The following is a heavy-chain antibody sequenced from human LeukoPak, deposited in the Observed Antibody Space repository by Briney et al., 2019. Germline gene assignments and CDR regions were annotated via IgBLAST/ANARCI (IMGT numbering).Heavy chain of an antibody. Sequence: GGSLRLSCAASGFTFSNYAMNWVRQAPGKGLEWVSYISSSGSTIFYADSVKGRFTISRDNAKNSLYLQMNSLRAEDTAVYYCARELYSGSYNYWDQGTLVTVSS. D-gene: IGHD1-26*01. CDR2: ISSSGSTI. CDR3: ARELYSGSYNY. CDR1: GFTFSNYA. J-gene: IGHJ4*02. V-gene: IGHV3-48*03.